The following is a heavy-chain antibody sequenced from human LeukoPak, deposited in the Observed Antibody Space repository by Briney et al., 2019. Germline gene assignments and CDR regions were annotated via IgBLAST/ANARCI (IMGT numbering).Heavy chain of an antibody. CDR3: ARGSSTVTTPWRY. V-gene: IGHV3-30*03. CDR2: ISYDGSNK. CDR1: GFTFSSYG. J-gene: IGHJ4*02. D-gene: IGHD4-11*01. Sequence: GGSLRLSCAASGFTFSSYGMHWVRQAPGKGLEWVAVISYDGSNKYYADSVKGRFTISRDNSKNTLYLQMNSLRAEDTAVYYCARGSSTVTTPWRYWGQGTLVTVSS.